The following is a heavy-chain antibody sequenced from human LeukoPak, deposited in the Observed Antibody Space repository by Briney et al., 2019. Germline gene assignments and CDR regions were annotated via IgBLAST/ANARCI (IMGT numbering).Heavy chain of an antibody. V-gene: IGHV4-34*01. J-gene: IGHJ4*02. CDR2: INHSGST. D-gene: IGHD3-22*01. Sequence: PSETLSLTCAVYGGSFSGYYWSWIRQPPGKGLEWIGEINHSGSTNYNPSLKSRVTISVDTSKNQFSLKLSSVTAADTAVYYCARRQPYYDSSGYNYWGQGTLVTVSS. CDR1: GGSFSGYY. CDR3: ARRQPYYDSSGYNY.